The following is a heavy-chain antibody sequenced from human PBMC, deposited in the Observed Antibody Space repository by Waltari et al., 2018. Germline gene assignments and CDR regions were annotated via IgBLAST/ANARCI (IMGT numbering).Heavy chain of an antibody. V-gene: IGHV4-59*01. CDR3: ARGVDFWYWFDP. CDR1: GGSISSYY. CDR2: IYYSGRT. J-gene: IGHJ5*02. D-gene: IGHD3-3*01. Sequence: QVQLQESGPGLVKPSETLSLTCTVSGGSISSYYWSWIRQPPGKGLEWIGYIYYSGRTNYNPSLKSRVTISVDTSKNQFSLKLSSVTAADTAVYYCARGVDFWYWFDPWGQGTLVTVSS.